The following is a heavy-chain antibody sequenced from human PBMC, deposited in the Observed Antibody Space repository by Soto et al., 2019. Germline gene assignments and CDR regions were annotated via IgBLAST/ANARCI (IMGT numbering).Heavy chain of an antibody. V-gene: IGHV3-23*01. Sequence: GGSLRLSCAASEFTFSTYSMTWVRQAPGKGLEWVAHITATGGNTYYADSVRGRFTISRDTSGNTLYLQMNSLRAEDTALYYCAKCMQAYWNYDAHHIWGQGTMVTVSS. D-gene: IGHD1-7*01. J-gene: IGHJ3*02. CDR2: ITATGGNT. CDR1: EFTFSTYS. CDR3: AKCMQAYWNYDAHHI.